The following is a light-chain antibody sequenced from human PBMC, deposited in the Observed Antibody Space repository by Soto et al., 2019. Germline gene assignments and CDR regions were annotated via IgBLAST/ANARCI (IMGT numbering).Light chain of an antibody. Sequence: QSALTQPASVSGSPGQSITISCTGTSSDVGGYNYVSWYQQHPGKAPKLMIYEVSKRPSGVSTRFSGSKSGNTASLTISGLQAEDEADYYCSSYTSSFYVFGTGTKVTVL. J-gene: IGLJ1*01. CDR1: SSDVGGYNY. CDR2: EVS. CDR3: SSYTSSFYV. V-gene: IGLV2-14*01.